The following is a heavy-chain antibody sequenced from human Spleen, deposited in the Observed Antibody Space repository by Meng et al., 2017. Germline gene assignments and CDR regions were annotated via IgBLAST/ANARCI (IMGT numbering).Heavy chain of an antibody. CDR1: GFTFSSYA. D-gene: IGHD2-15*01. J-gene: IGHJ4*02. V-gene: IGHV3-30*04. CDR2: ISYDGSNK. CDR3: ARDVAGRGGY. Sequence: GESLKISCAASGFTFSSYAMHWVRQAPGKGLEWVAVISYDGSNKYYADSVKGRFTISRDNARSSLYLQMNSLRAEDTAVYYCARDVAGRGGYWGQGILVTVSS.